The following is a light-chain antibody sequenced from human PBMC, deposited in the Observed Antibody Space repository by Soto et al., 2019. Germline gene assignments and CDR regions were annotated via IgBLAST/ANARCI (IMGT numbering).Light chain of an antibody. J-gene: IGKJ5*01. Sequence: DITVTQSPATLSASVGARVTITCXARQNIGTWLAWYQQKPGKAPKLLIYDASTLESGVPSRFSGSGSGTDFTLTISSLHPEEVATYDCQEYNSYPVNFGQGTRLEIK. CDR2: DAS. V-gene: IGKV1-5*01. CDR3: QEYNSYPVN. CDR1: QNIGTW.